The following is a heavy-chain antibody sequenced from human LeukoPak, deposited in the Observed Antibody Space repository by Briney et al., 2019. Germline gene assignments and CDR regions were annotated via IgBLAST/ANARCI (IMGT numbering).Heavy chain of an antibody. CDR1: GFAFSSYA. D-gene: IGHD2-2*01. V-gene: IGHV3-30-3*01. CDR3: ATHELGYCSSTSCPRSWWFDP. J-gene: IGHJ5*02. CDR2: ISYDGSNK. Sequence: GGSLRLSCAASGFAFSSYAMHWVRQAPGKGLEWVAVISYDGSNKYYADSVKGRFTISRDNSKNTLYLQMNSLRAEDTAVYYCATHELGYCSSTSCPRSWWFDPWGQGTLVTVSS.